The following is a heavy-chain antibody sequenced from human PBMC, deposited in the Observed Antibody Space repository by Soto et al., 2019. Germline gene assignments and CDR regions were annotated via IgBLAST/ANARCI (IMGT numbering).Heavy chain of an antibody. CDR2: IYYSGST. Sequence: PSETLSLTCTVSGGSISSSSYYWGWIRQPPGKGLEWIGSIYYSGSTYYNPSLKSRVTISVDTSKNQFSLKLSSVTAADTAVYYCARERTVTIYYHYYMDVWGKGTTVTVSS. D-gene: IGHD3-3*01. CDR1: GGSISSSSYY. J-gene: IGHJ6*03. V-gene: IGHV4-39*07. CDR3: ARERTVTIYYHYYMDV.